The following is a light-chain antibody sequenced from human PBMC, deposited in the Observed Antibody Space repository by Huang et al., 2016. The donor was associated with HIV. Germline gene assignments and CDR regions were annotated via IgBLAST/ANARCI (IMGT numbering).Light chain of an antibody. J-gene: IGKJ1*01. V-gene: IGKV4-1*01. CDR2: WAS. CDR3: QQYYSSLWT. CDR1: QNLLYSSNNKNY. Sequence: DIVMTQSPDSLTVSLSERATIHCKSSQNLLYSSNNKNYLNWYQQKPGQPPKLLIYWASARESGVPDRFSGSGSETNFTLNINSLQAEDVAVYYCQQYYSSLWTFGQGTKVEIK.